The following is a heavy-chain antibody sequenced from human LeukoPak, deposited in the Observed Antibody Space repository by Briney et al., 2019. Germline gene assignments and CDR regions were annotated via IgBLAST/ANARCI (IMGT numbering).Heavy chain of an antibody. CDR2: ISAGGDLT. V-gene: IGHV3-23*01. D-gene: IGHD1-26*01. CDR1: GFTFSSYG. J-gene: IGHJ4*02. CDR3: AKGLISSATYFSYFDY. Sequence: GGSLRLSCAASGFTFSSYGMSWVRQAPGKGLEWVAAISAGGDLTNYADSVKGRFTISRDSSKNMLYVQMNSLRAEDTAIYYCAKGLISSATYFSYFDYWGQGTLVTVSA.